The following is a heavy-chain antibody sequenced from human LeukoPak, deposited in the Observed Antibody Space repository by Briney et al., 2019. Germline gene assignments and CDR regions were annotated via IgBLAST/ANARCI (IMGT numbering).Heavy chain of an antibody. CDR2: IKEDGSQK. J-gene: IGHJ6*02. Sequence: GGSLRLSCAASGFTFSSYWMSWVRQAPGKGLEWVANIKEDGSQKYYVDSVRGRFTISRDNAKNSLYLQMNSLRAEDTALYYCAKDMKAAGTPIYYYYGMDVWGQGTTVTVSS. CDR1: GFTFSSYW. V-gene: IGHV3-7*03. CDR3: AKDMKAAGTPIYYYYGMDV. D-gene: IGHD6-13*01.